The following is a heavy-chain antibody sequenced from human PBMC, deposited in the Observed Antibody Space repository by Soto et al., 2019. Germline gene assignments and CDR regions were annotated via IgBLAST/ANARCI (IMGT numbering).Heavy chain of an antibody. J-gene: IGHJ3*01. V-gene: IGHV2-5*02. CDR2: IYWDDDQ. CDR1: GFSLSADGVG. Sequence: KESGPTLVKPTQTLTLTCTFSGFSLSADGVGVGWIRQPPGKALEWLALIYWDDDQRYSPSLKTRLTITKDTSKNQVVLTMTKMDPVDTATYYCAHAYGGTSWPNDAFDVWGQGTVVTVSS. D-gene: IGHD2-2*01. CDR3: AHAYGGTSWPNDAFDV.